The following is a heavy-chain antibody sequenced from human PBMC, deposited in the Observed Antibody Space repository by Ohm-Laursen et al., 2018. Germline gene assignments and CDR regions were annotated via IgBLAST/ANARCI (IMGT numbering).Heavy chain of an antibody. V-gene: IGHV3-23*01. CDR2: ISGSRGST. J-gene: IGHJ6*02. CDR3: AKARTTVPYYGMDV. Sequence: SLRLSCAASGFTFSDSYMSWIRQAPGKGLEWVSAISGSRGSTYYADSVKGPFTISRDNSKDTLYLQMNSLRAEDTAVYYCAKARTTVPYYGMDVWGQGTTVTVFS. D-gene: IGHD4-11*01. CDR1: GFTFSDSY.